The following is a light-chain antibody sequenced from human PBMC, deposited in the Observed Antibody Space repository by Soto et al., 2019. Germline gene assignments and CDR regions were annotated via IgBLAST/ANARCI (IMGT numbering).Light chain of an antibody. CDR2: TNT. CDR1: SSNVGGNP. V-gene: IGLV1-44*01. CDR3: ASLDDSLNGPV. Sequence: QSVLTQPPSASGTPGQRVTISCSGSSSNVGGNPVNWYQHVPTTAPKLLIYTNTQRPSGVPDRVSGSKSGTSASLAISGLQSEDEADYYCASLDDSLNGPVFGTGTKVTVL. J-gene: IGLJ1*01.